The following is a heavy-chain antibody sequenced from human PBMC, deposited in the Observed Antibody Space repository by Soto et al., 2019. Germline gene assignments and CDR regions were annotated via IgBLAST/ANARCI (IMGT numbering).Heavy chain of an antibody. CDR2: INHLGSI. D-gene: IGHD2-21*01. CDR1: GGSLSDYF. Sequence: AETLSLTCVVSGGSLSDYFWSWIRQPPGMALEWIGEINHLGSINYNPSLKSRVTMSVDTSKNQFSLTLNSVTAADTATYYCARGGISHWAYFYYMDVWDRGTTVTVSS. V-gene: IGHV4-34*01. CDR3: ARGGISHWAYFYYMDV. J-gene: IGHJ6*03.